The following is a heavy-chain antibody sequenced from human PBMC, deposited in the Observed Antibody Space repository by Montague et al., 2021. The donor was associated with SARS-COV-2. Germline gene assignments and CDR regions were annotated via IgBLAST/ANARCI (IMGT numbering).Heavy chain of an antibody. J-gene: IGHJ4*02. CDR3: ARTPTRPLSLDS. CDR1: GGSITGFS. D-gene: IGHD6-6*01. V-gene: IGHV4-4*07. Sequence: SETLSPTCAVSGGSITGFSWSWVRQPAGKGLEWIGRVTTSGTTNXXPSLRSRVTMSVDTSKNQFSLNLNSVTAADTAIYYCARTPTRPLSLDSWGQGTLVTVSS. CDR2: VTTSGTT.